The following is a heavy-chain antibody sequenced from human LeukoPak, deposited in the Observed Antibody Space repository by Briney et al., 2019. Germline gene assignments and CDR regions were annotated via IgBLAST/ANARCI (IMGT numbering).Heavy chain of an antibody. D-gene: IGHD1-26*01. CDR2: ITDSGDTT. Sequence: GGSLRLSCAASGFTFSSFAMSWVRQAPGKGLEWVSTITDSGDTTYSADSVKGRFTISRDNSKNTLYLQMSSLRAEDTAVYYCAKARESRVGYFDYWGQGTLVTVSS. J-gene: IGHJ4*02. CDR3: AKARESRVGYFDY. V-gene: IGHV3-23*01. CDR1: GFTFSSFA.